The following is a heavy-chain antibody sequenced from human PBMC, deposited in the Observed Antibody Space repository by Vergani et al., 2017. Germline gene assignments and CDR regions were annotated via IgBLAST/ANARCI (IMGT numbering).Heavy chain of an antibody. CDR1: GFTFSSYW. D-gene: IGHD3-9*01. Sequence: EVQLVESGGGLVQPGGSLRLSCAASGFTFSSYWMSWVRQAPGKGLEWVAKIKQDGSEKYYVDSVKGRFTISRDNAKNSLYLQMNSLRAEDTAVYYCARGGVFSSDGMDVWGQGTTVTVSS. CDR2: IKQDGSEK. CDR3: ARGGVFSSDGMDV. J-gene: IGHJ6*02. V-gene: IGHV3-7*03.